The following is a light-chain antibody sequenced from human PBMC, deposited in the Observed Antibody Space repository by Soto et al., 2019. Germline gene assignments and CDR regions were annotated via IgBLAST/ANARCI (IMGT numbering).Light chain of an antibody. Sequence: EIVLTQSPATLSLSPGERATLSCRASQSVSSYLAWYQQKPGQAPRLLIYDASNRATGIPARFSGSGSGTDFTLTISGLEPEDVAVYYCQQRSLGTFGPGTKVDI. CDR2: DAS. CDR3: QQRSLGT. V-gene: IGKV3-11*01. CDR1: QSVSSY. J-gene: IGKJ3*01.